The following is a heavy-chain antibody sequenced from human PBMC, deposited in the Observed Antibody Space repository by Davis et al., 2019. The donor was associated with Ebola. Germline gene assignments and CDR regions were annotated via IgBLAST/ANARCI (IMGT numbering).Heavy chain of an antibody. D-gene: IGHD1-7*01. Sequence: PGGSLRLSCKGSGYSFTSYWIGWVRQMPGKGLEWMGIIYPGDSDTRYSPSFQGQVTISADKSISTAYLQWSSLKASDTAMYYCATQWGYNWNYGAFDIWGQGTMVTVSS. CDR2: IYPGDSDT. CDR3: ATQWGYNWNYGAFDI. CDR1: GYSFTSYW. J-gene: IGHJ3*02. V-gene: IGHV5-51*01.